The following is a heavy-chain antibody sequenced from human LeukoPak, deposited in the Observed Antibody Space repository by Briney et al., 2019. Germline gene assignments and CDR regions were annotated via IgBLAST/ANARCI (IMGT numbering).Heavy chain of an antibody. Sequence: GGSLRLSCAASGFTFSSYGMHWVRQAPGKGLEWVAVISYDGSNKYYADSVKGRFTISRDNSKNTLYLQMNSLRAEDTAVYYCAKDAGDIVTTDYFDYWGQGTLATVSS. D-gene: IGHD5-12*01. CDR2: ISYDGSNK. J-gene: IGHJ4*02. CDR3: AKDAGDIVTTDYFDY. CDR1: GFTFSSYG. V-gene: IGHV3-30*18.